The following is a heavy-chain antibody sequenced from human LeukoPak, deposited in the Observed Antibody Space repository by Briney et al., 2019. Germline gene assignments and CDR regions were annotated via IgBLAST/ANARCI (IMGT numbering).Heavy chain of an antibody. V-gene: IGHV3-33*08. J-gene: IGHJ6*02. D-gene: IGHD1-26*01. Sequence: QTGGSLRLSCAASGFTFSSYGMHWVRQAPGKGLEWVAVIWYDGSNKYYADSVKGRFTISRDNSKNTLYLQMNSLRAEDTAVYYCAREGATDDGMDVWGQGTTVTVSS. CDR3: AREGATDDGMDV. CDR2: IWYDGSNK. CDR1: GFTFSSYG.